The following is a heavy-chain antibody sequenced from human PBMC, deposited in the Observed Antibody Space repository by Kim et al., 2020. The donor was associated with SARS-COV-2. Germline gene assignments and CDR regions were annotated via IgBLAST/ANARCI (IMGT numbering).Heavy chain of an antibody. Sequence: GGSLRLSCAASGFTFSTYAMNWVRQAPGKGLEWVSSVRGNGDSTYYADPVKGRFTISRDNSKSTLYLQMNSLRAEDTAVYYCAKGGPPSNWYFFDYWGQGTLVTVSS. CDR1: GFTFSTYA. D-gene: IGHD6-13*01. CDR2: VRGNGDST. J-gene: IGHJ4*02. V-gene: IGHV3-23*01. CDR3: AKGGPPSNWYFFDY.